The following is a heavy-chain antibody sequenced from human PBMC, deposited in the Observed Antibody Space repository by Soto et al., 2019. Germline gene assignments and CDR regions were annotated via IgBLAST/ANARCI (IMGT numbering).Heavy chain of an antibody. CDR2: ISRDGSYI. D-gene: IGHD3-3*01. J-gene: IGHJ5*01. CDR1: GFTFSRHA. Sequence: PGGSPRLSCAASGFTFSRHAIHWVRLTPGRGLEWVLAISRDGSYIYYTDSVKGRFTVSRDNSKNTVFVQMNRLIPDDTALYFCALLRIGGVPGSFDSWGQGTWGTVSS. CDR3: ALLRIGGVPGSFDS. V-gene: IGHV3-30*04.